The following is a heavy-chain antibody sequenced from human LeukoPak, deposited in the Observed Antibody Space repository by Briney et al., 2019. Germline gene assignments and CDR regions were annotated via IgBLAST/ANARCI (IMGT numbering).Heavy chain of an antibody. CDR2: ISGSGGRT. J-gene: IGHJ4*02. CDR1: GFTFSSYA. D-gene: IGHD2-15*01. V-gene: IGHV3-23*01. CDR3: AKAKVVADTPKLYFDQ. Sequence: GGSLRLSCAASGFTFSSYAMSWVRQAPGKGLEWVSGISGSGGRTYYADSVEGRFTISRDNSKNTLYLQMNSLRAEDTALYYCAKAKVVADTPKLYFDQWGQGTLVTVSS.